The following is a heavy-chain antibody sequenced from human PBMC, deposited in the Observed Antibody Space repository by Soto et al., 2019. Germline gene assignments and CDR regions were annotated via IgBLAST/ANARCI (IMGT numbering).Heavy chain of an antibody. CDR3: VRYSSNWFQTEGMDV. Sequence: TLSLTCAVSGDSTIGIYHWAWIRQSPGRGLEWIASIYHTGTTYYTPSLESRVTISVDTSKKQFSLKLTSVTAADTAVYYCVRYSSNWFQTEGMDVWGQGTTVTVSS. D-gene: IGHD6-13*01. CDR1: GDSTIGIYH. V-gene: IGHV4-38-2*01. CDR2: IYHTGTT. J-gene: IGHJ6*02.